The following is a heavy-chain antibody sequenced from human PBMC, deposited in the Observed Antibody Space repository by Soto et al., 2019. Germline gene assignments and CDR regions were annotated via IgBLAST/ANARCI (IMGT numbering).Heavy chain of an antibody. D-gene: IGHD5-12*01. CDR1: GGSISSGGYS. CDR2: IYHSGST. V-gene: IGHV4-30-2*01. CDR3: AAGGGLPRYY. Sequence: QLQLQESGSGLVKPSQTLSLTCAVSGGSISSGGYSWSRLRQPQGKGLQWIGYIYHSGSTYYSPSLEKRSNVKVGGTRNQIYLKLTSVSDVDTDVASCAAGGGLPRYYWFQGTLITVST. J-gene: IGHJ4*02.